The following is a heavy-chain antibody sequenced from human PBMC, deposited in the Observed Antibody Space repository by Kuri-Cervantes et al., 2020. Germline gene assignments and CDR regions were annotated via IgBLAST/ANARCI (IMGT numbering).Heavy chain of an antibody. CDR3: VSGAFDI. J-gene: IGHJ3*02. CDR2: ISSSSSYI. CDR1: GFTFSSYA. Sequence: GESLKISCAASGFTFSSYAMSWVRQAPGKGLEWVSSISSSSSYIYYADSVKGRFTISRDNAKNSLYLQMNSLRAEDTALYYCVSGAFDIWGQGTMVTVSS. V-gene: IGHV3-21*04.